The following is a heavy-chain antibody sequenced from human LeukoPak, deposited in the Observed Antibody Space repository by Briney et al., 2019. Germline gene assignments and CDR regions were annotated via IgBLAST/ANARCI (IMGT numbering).Heavy chain of an antibody. D-gene: IGHD6-13*01. V-gene: IGHV1-18*04. CDR1: GYTFTSYY. J-gene: IGHJ6*03. CDR2: ISAYNGNT. CDR3: ARLAAAGYYYYYYMDV. Sequence: ASVKVSCKASGYTFTSYYMHWVRQAPGQGLEWMGWISAYNGNTNYAQKLQGRVTMTTDTSTSTAYMELRSLRSDDTAVYYCARLAAAGYYYYYYMDVWGKGTTVTVSS.